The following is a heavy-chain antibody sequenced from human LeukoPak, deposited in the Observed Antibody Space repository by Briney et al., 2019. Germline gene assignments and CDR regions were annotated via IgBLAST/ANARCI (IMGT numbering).Heavy chain of an antibody. CDR3: AKEGDYYFDY. V-gene: IGHV3-30*18. CDR1: GFTFSSYG. Sequence: GGSLRLSCAASGFTFSSYGMHWVRQAPGKGLEWVAVISYDGSNKYYADSVKGRFTISRDDSKNTLYLQMNSLRAEDTAVYYCAKEGDYYFDYWGQGTLVTVSS. J-gene: IGHJ4*02. CDR2: ISYDGSNK.